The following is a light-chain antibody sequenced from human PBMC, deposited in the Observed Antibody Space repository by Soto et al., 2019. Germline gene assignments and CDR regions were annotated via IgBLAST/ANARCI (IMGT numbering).Light chain of an antibody. J-gene: IGKJ3*01. CDR1: QSVGIF. Sequence: ETVLTQSPATLSLSPGERATLSCRASQSVGIFLAWYQQKPGQAPRLLIYDASNRATGIPARFSGGGSGTDFTLTISSLEPEDFAVYYCQQRSNWPLTFGPGTKVDIK. CDR2: DAS. V-gene: IGKV3-11*01. CDR3: QQRSNWPLT.